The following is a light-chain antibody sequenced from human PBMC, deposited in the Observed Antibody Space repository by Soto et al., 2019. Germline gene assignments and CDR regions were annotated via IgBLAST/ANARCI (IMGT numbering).Light chain of an antibody. CDR1: SSDVGSYNL. V-gene: IGLV2-23*01. Sequence: QSALTQPASVSGSPGQSITISCTGTSSDVGSYNLVSWYQQHPGKAPKLMLYEDNKRPSGVSNRFSGSKSGNTASLTISGLQAEDEADYYCCSYAGSTTGVFGGGTKVTVL. J-gene: IGLJ3*02. CDR2: EDN. CDR3: CSYAGSTTGV.